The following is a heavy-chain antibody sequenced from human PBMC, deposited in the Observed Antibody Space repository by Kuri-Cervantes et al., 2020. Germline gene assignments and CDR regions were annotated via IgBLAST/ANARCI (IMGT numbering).Heavy chain of an antibody. Sequence: ASVKVSCKASGYTFTSYDINWVRQATGQGLEWMGWMNPNSGNTGYAQKFQGRVTMTRNTSISTAYMELSSLRSEDTAVYYCARDGVVVISSSSYWYFDLWGRGTLVTVSS. CDR1: GYTFTSYD. J-gene: IGHJ2*01. V-gene: IGHV1-8*01. D-gene: IGHD3-22*01. CDR3: ARDGVVVISSSSYWYFDL. CDR2: MNPNSGNT.